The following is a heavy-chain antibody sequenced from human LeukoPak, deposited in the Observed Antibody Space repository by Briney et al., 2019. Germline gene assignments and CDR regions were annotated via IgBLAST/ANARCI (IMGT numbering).Heavy chain of an antibody. D-gene: IGHD3-16*01. CDR2: IYHTGST. CDR3: ANYDGAPRS. V-gene: IGHV4-59*08. J-gene: IGHJ4*02. Sequence: SETLSLTCSVSGVPIRNYYWTWFRQPPGKGLEWIGYIYHTGSTSYNPSLKSRVTLSIDTSRSQFSLRLTSVTAADTAVYYCANYDGAPRSWGQGTLVTVSS. CDR1: GVPIRNYY.